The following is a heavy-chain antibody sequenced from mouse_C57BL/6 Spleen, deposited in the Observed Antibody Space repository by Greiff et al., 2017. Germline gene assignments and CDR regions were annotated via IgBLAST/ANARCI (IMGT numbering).Heavy chain of an antibody. CDR1: GYTFTDYN. CDR2: INPNNGGT. D-gene: IGHD2-4*01. J-gene: IGHJ4*01. CDR3: ARDDYGGNYAMDY. Sequence: EVQLQQSGPELVKPGASVKMSCKASGYTFTDYNMHWVKQSHGKSLEWIGYINPNNGGTSYNQKFKGKATLTVNKSSSTAYMELRSLTSEDSAVYYCARDDYGGNYAMDYWCQGTSVTVSS. V-gene: IGHV1-22*01.